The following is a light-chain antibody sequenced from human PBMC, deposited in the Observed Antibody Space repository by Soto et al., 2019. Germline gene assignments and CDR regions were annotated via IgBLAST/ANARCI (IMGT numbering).Light chain of an antibody. J-gene: IGLJ2*01. CDR2: DTN. Sequence: QAVVTQESSLTVSPGGTVTLTCGSSTGAVTSDHFPFWFQQKPGQAPRALIDDTNTRHSWTPARFSGSLLGGKAALTLSGAQPDDEADYYCLLAHTGARVFGGGTKLTVL. CDR3: LLAHTGARV. CDR1: TGAVTSDHF. V-gene: IGLV7-46*01.